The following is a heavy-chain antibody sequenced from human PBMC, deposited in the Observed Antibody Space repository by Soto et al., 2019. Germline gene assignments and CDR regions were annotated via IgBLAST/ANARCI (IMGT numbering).Heavy chain of an antibody. Sequence: GGSLRLSCAASGFTFSSCAMSWVRQAPGKGLEWVSAISGSGGSTYYADSVKGRFTISRDNSKNTLYLQMNSLRAEDTAVYYCAKAGLSDYLNYYYYGMDVWGQGTTVTVSS. D-gene: IGHD4-17*01. J-gene: IGHJ6*02. V-gene: IGHV3-23*01. CDR1: GFTFSSCA. CDR3: AKAGLSDYLNYYYYGMDV. CDR2: ISGSGGST.